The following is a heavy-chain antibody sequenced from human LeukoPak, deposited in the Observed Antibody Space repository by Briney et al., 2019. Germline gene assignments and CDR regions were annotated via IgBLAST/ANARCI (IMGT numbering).Heavy chain of an antibody. V-gene: IGHV1-18*01. CDR1: GYIFSNFFSSYG. Sequence: ASVKVSCKASGYIFSNFFSSYGITWVRQAPGQGLEWMGWISPYNGKTKFAQKFQGIVTMTRDTSISTAYMELSRLRSDDTAVYYCARDYCSSTSCLFDYWGQGTLVTVSS. CDR2: ISPYNGKT. CDR3: ARDYCSSTSCLFDY. D-gene: IGHD2-2*01. J-gene: IGHJ4*02.